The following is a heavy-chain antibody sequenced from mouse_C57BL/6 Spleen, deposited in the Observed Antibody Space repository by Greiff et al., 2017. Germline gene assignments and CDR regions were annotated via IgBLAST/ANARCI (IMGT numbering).Heavy chain of an antibody. J-gene: IGHJ4*01. V-gene: IGHV5-9-1*02. CDR2: ISSGGDYI. CDR1: GFTFSSYA. CDR3: TRYSGGYYTYAMDY. Sequence: EVKVVESGEGLVKPGGSLKLSCAASGFTFSSYAMSWVRQTPEKRLEWVAYISSGGDYIYYADTVKGRFTISRDNARNTLYLQMSSLKSEDTAMYYCTRYSGGYYTYAMDYWGQGTSVTVSS. D-gene: IGHD2-3*01.